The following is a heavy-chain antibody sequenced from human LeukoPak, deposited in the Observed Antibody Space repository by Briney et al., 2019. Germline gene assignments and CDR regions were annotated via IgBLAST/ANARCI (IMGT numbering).Heavy chain of an antibody. D-gene: IGHD4-23*01. Sequence: PSETLSLTCSVPGGSISSYYCSWIRQPTGKGLEWIGRISTSGSTNYNPSLRSRVTMSVDTSKNQFSLKLSSVTAADTAVYYCAREDGGNSWLPYWGQGTLVTVSS. V-gene: IGHV4-4*07. CDR3: AREDGGNSWLPY. J-gene: IGHJ4*02. CDR2: ISTSGST. CDR1: GGSISSYY.